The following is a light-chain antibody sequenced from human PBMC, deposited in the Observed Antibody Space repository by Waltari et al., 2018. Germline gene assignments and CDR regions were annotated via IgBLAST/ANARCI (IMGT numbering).Light chain of an antibody. CDR3: YQHSSGYS. CDR2: GAS. CDR1: QSVSSY. V-gene: IGKV3-11*01. J-gene: IGKJ2*03. Sequence: EVILTQSPATLSLSPGERATLSCRASQSVSSYLAWYQQKPGQAPRLLIYGASSRATGIPDRFSGSGSGTDFTLTISSLEPEDVGVYHCYQHSSGYSFGQETKVEIK.